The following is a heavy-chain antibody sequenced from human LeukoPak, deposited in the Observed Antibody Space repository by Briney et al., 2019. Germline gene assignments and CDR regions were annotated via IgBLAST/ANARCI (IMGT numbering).Heavy chain of an antibody. V-gene: IGHV4-59*08. CDR3: AKLYSNPPDAFDI. CDR1: GGSISSYY. J-gene: IGHJ3*02. CDR2: IYDGGST. Sequence: SETLSLTCTVSGGSISSYYWSWIRQPPGRGLEWIGYIYDGGSTNYNPSLKSRVTISVDTSKNQFSLELRSVTAADTAVYFCAKLYSNPPDAFDIWGRGTMVTVSS. D-gene: IGHD2-8*01.